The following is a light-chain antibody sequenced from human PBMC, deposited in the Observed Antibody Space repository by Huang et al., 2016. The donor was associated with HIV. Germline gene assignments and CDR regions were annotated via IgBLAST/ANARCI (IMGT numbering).Light chain of an antibody. CDR2: AAS. CDR1: QVISNY. Sequence: DIQMTQSPSSLSASVGDRVTLTCRARQVISNYVAWYQQRPGTVPRLLIYAASTLQSGVASRFSGSGSGTDFTLTISRLQPEDVATYYCQKYNSAPVTFGPGTKVDIK. J-gene: IGKJ3*01. CDR3: QKYNSAPVT. V-gene: IGKV1-27*01.